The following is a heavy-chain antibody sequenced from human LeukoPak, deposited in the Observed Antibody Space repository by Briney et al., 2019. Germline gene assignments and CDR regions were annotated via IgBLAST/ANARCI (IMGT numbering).Heavy chain of an antibody. D-gene: IGHD4-23*01. V-gene: IGHV4-31*03. Sequence: SQTLSLTCTVSGGSISSGGYYWSWIRQHPGKGLEWIGYIYYSGSTYYNPSLKSRVTISVGTSKNQFSLKLSSVTAADTAVYYCARDRYTVVSWYFDLWGRGTLVTVSS. J-gene: IGHJ2*01. CDR2: IYYSGST. CDR3: ARDRYTVVSWYFDL. CDR1: GGSISSGGYY.